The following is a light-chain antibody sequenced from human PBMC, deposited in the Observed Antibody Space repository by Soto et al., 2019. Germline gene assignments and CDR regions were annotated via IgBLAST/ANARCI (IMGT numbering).Light chain of an antibody. CDR2: TAS. CDR1: RGISTW. CDR3: QQTNGPFT. Sequence: DFQMTQSPSSVSASVGDSVTITCRASRGISTWLAWYQQKPGKAPELLIQTASSVQSGVPSRFSGSGSGTDFTLTISSLQPDDSAIYYCQQTNGPFTFGPGTKVEVK. J-gene: IGKJ3*01. V-gene: IGKV1-12*01.